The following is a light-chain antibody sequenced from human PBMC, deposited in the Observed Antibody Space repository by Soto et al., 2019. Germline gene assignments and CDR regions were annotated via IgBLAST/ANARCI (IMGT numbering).Light chain of an antibody. CDR1: SGYSNYK. Sequence: QAVVTQPPSASASLGASVTLTCTLSSGYSNYKVDWYQQRPGKGPRFVMRVGTGGIVGSKGDGIPDRFSVLGSGLNRYLTIKNIQEEDESDSPCGADPGRGSNFVLGVCGGGTKLTVL. J-gene: IGLJ2*01. V-gene: IGLV9-49*01. CDR3: GADPGRGSNFVLGV. CDR2: VGTGGIVG.